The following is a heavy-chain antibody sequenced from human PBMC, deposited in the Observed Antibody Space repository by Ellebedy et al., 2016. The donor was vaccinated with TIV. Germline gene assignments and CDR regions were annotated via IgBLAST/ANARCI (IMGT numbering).Heavy chain of an antibody. CDR3: ARGDVSSWYSFGH. D-gene: IGHD3-16*01. CDR1: GFTFSTYG. Sequence: GESLKISCAASGFTFSTYGMHWVRQAPGKGLEWVAVIWYDGSQKYYADSVRGRFPVSRDNSKNTLYLQINSLRAEDAAIYYCARGDVSSWYSFGHWGQGTLVTVSS. J-gene: IGHJ4*02. CDR2: IWYDGSQK. V-gene: IGHV3-33*01.